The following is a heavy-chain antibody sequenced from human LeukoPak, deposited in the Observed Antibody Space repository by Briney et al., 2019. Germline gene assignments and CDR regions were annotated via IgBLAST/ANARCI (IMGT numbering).Heavy chain of an antibody. J-gene: IGHJ4*02. CDR2: INAGNGNA. D-gene: IGHD1-26*01. CDR1: GYTFTSYA. V-gene: IGHV1-3*01. CDR3: AKDLDAEWELLGVFDY. Sequence: ASVKVSCKASGYTFTSYAMHWVRQAPGQRLEWMGWINAGNGNAKYSQKFQGRVTITRDTSASTAYMELSSLRSEDTAVYYCAKDLDAEWELLGVFDYWGQGTLVTVSS.